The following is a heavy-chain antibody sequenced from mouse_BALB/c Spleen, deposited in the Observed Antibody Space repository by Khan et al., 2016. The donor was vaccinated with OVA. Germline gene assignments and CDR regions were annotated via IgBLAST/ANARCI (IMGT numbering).Heavy chain of an antibody. CDR3: ATSYFYGYYFDY. CDR2: ISGDSSTI. J-gene: IGHJ2*01. CDR1: GFTFSSYG. V-gene: IGHV5-17*02. Sequence: EVELVESGGGLVQPGGSRKLSCAASGFTFSSYGMHWVRQAPEKGLEWVAYISGDSSTIYYADTVKGRFTISRDNHKNPLFLQMTSLMSEDTARYYCATSYFYGYYFDYWGPGTTLTVSS. D-gene: IGHD1-1*01.